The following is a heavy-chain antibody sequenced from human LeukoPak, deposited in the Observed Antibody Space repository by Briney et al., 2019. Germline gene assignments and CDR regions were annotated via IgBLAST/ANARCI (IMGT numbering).Heavy chain of an antibody. CDR3: ARTTVTTFSLDY. J-gene: IGHJ4*02. V-gene: IGHV4-30-2*01. Sequence: PSRTLSLTCAVSGGSISSGGYSWSWIRQPPGKGLEWIGYIYHSGSTYYNPSLKSRVTISVDRSKNQFSLKLSSVTAADTAVYYCARTTVTTFSLDYWGQGTLVTVSS. CDR2: IYHSGST. D-gene: IGHD4-17*01. CDR1: GGSISSGGYS.